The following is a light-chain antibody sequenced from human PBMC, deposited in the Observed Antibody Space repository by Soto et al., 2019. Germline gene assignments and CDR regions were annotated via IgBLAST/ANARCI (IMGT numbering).Light chain of an antibody. Sequence: QSALTQPASVSGSPEQSITISCTGTSTDVGAYNLVSWYHQHPGRAPKLFIFDVSNRPSGVSNRFSGSKSGNTASLTISGLQAEDEAFYYCSSYTNTSTLVFGGGTKLTVL. V-gene: IGLV2-14*02. CDR1: STDVGAYNL. CDR2: DVS. CDR3: SSYTNTSTLV. J-gene: IGLJ3*02.